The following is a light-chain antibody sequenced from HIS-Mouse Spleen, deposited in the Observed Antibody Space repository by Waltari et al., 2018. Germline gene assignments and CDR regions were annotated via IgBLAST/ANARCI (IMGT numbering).Light chain of an antibody. Sequence: QSALTQTASVSGSPGPSITISCTGTSSDVGGYNYVSWYQQHPGKAPKLMIYDVSNRPSGVSNRFSGSKSGNTASLTISGLQAEDEADYYCSSYTSSSFNVVFGGGTKLTVL. CDR3: SSYTSSSFNVV. J-gene: IGLJ2*01. V-gene: IGLV2-14*03. CDR2: DVS. CDR1: SSDVGGYNY.